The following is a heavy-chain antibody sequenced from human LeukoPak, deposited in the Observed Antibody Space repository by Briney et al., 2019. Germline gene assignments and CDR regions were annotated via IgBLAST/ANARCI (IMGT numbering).Heavy chain of an antibody. Sequence: PSETLSLTCTVSGGSISSSSYYWGWIRQPPGKGLEWIGSIYYSGSTYYNPSLKSRVTISVDTSKNQFSLKLSSVTAADTAVYYCARHQVSGWSGYYDYWGQGTLVTVS. J-gene: IGHJ4*02. D-gene: IGHD3-3*01. V-gene: IGHV4-39*01. CDR1: GGSISSSSYY. CDR2: IYYSGST. CDR3: ARHQVSGWSGYYDY.